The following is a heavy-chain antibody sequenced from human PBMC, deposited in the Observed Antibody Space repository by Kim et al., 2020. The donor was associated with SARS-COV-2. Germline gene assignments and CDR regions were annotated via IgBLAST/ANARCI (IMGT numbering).Heavy chain of an antibody. V-gene: IGHV4-38-2*02. Sequence: SETLSLTCTVSGYSIGVGYHWGWIRQPPGKGLEWIGSIYHNGSTYYTPSLKSRVTLSLDASKNQFSLRLTSVTAADTALYSCAGDSNGLFDYWGLGALVT. CDR3: AGDSNGLFDY. J-gene: IGHJ4*02. CDR2: IYHNGST. D-gene: IGHD2-8*01. CDR1: GYSIGVGYH.